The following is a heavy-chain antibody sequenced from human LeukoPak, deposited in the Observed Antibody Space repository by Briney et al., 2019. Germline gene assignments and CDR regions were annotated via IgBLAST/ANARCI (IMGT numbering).Heavy chain of an antibody. D-gene: IGHD6-6*01. CDR1: GGTFSSYA. CDR3: ARTSIAARRFDP. J-gene: IGHJ5*02. Sequence: GASVKVSCKASGGTFSSYAFNWVRQAPGQGLEWMGGIIPIFGTANYAQKFQGRVTITTDESTSTPYMELSSLRSEDTAVYYCARTSIAARRFDPWGQGTLVTVSS. V-gene: IGHV1-69*05. CDR2: IIPIFGTA.